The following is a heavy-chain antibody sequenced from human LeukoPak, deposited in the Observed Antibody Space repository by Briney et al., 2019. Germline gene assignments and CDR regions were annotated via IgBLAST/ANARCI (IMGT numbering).Heavy chain of an antibody. CDR3: ARGISGDGYNEEAFDI. J-gene: IGHJ3*02. D-gene: IGHD5-24*01. V-gene: IGHV1-69*04. CDR1: VGTFSSYA. CDR2: IIPIFGIA. Sequence: GASVKVSCKASVGTFSSYAISWVRQAPGQGLEWMGRIIPIFGIANYAQKFQDRVTITADKSTSTDYMELSSLRSEDTAVYYCARGISGDGYNEEAFDIWGQGTMVTVSS.